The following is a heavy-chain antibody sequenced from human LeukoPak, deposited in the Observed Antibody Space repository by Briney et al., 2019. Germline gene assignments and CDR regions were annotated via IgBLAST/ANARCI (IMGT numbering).Heavy chain of an antibody. CDR2: ISSSSSYI. J-gene: IGHJ3*02. CDR3: ARDQPLTIVVVPAAQGTFDI. V-gene: IGHV3-21*01. CDR1: GFTFSSYS. Sequence: GGSLRLSCAASGFTFSSYSMNWVRQAPGKGLEWVSSISSSSSYIYYADSVKGRFTISRGNAKNSLYLQMNSLRAEDTAVYYCARDQPLTIVVVPAAQGTFDIWGQGTMVTVSS. D-gene: IGHD2-2*01.